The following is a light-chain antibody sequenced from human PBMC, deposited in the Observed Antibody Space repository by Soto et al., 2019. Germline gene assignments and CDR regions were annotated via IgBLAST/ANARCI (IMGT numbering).Light chain of an antibody. CDR2: DAS. Sequence: EIVLTQSPGTLSLSPGERAILSCRASQSVSSDSLAWYRQKPGQAPRLLVYDASSRATGIPNSFSGSGSGTDFTLTISRLEPEYFAVYYCQQYGSAPRTFGQGTKVEIK. V-gene: IGKV3-20*01. CDR1: QSVSSDS. J-gene: IGKJ1*01. CDR3: QQYGSAPRT.